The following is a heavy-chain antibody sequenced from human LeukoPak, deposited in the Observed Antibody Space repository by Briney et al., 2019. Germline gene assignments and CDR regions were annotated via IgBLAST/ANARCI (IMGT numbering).Heavy chain of an antibody. CDR1: GGSISSSSYY. D-gene: IGHD6-13*01. CDR2: IYHRGST. Sequence: SETLSLTCTVSGGSISSSSYYWGWIRQPPGKGLEWIGSIYHRGSTYYNPSLKSRVTISVDTSKNQFSLKLSSVTAADTAVYYCARVGVSSSWYRSFDYWGQGTLVTVSS. J-gene: IGHJ4*02. V-gene: IGHV4-39*01. CDR3: ARVGVSSSWYRSFDY.